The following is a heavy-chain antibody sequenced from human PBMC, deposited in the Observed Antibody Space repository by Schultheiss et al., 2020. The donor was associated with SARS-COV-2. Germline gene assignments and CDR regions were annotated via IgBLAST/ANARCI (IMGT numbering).Heavy chain of an antibody. J-gene: IGHJ4*02. Sequence: SQTLSLTCTVSGGSISSYYWSWIRQPPGKGLEWIGYIYYSRSTNYNPSLKSRVTISVDTSKNQFSLKLSSVTAADTAVYYCARGPYFDWLLIDWGQGTLVTVSS. CDR2: IYYSRST. D-gene: IGHD3-9*01. CDR1: GGSISSYY. V-gene: IGHV4-59*12. CDR3: ARGPYFDWLLID.